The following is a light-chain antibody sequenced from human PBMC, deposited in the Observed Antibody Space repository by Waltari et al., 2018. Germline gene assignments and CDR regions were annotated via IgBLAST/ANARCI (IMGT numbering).Light chain of an antibody. V-gene: IGKV4-1*01. J-gene: IGKJ3*01. CDR2: WAS. CDR3: QQYYSTPDT. CDR1: QSVLSSPNNKNY. Sequence: DIVITQSTDSLAVSLGERATINCKSSQSVLSSPNNKNYVAWYQQKPGQPPKLLNYWASTRDSGVPDRFGGSGSGREFTLTISSLQAEDVAVYYCQQYYSTPDTFGPGTKVDIK.